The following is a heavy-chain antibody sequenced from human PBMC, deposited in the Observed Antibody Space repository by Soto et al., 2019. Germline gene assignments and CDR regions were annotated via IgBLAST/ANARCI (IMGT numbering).Heavy chain of an antibody. V-gene: IGHV6-1*01. CDR1: GDSVSANSVA. Sequence: PSQTLSLTCAISGDSVSANSVAWNWIRQSPSRGLEWLGRTYYRSEWYDDYAVSVKSRITINPDTSKNQFSLQLNSVTPEDTAVYYCARDQWELLRFGAFDIWGQGTMVTVSS. J-gene: IGHJ3*02. CDR2: TYYRSEWYD. CDR3: ARDQWELLRFGAFDI. D-gene: IGHD1-26*01.